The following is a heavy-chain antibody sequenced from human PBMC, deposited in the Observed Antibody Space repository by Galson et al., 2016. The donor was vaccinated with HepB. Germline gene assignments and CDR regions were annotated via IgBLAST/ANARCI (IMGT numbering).Heavy chain of an antibody. CDR1: GFNFSIYW. CDR2: IKQDGSAQ. CDR3: VRARGSDY. Sequence: SLRLSCAASGFNFSIYWMTWVRQAPGKGREWVANIKQDGSAQYLVDSVKGRFTASRDNAKNSLHLHMNSLRAEDSAVYYCVRARGSDYWGLGALVTVSS. D-gene: IGHD3-10*01. V-gene: IGHV3-7*03. J-gene: IGHJ4*02.